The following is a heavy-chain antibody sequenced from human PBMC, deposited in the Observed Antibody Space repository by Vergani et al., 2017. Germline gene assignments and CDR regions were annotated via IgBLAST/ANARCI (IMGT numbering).Heavy chain of an antibody. Sequence: EVQVVESGGGLVQPGGSLRLSCVASGFTFNSYSMNWVRQAPGKGLEWVSYISTGSSIIYYADSVKGRFTISRDNAKDALYLQMNSLRAEDTAVYYCAKDSEYSSSWGQGTLVTVSS. D-gene: IGHD6-13*01. J-gene: IGHJ4*02. V-gene: IGHV3-48*01. CDR1: GFTFNSYS. CDR3: AKDSEYSSS. CDR2: ISTGSSII.